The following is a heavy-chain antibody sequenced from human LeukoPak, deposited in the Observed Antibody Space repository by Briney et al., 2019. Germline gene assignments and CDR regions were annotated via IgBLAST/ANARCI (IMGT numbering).Heavy chain of an antibody. D-gene: IGHD2-2*01. V-gene: IGHV3-30*18. CDR1: GFTFSSYG. CDR3: AKSMYGSTSCYGY. Sequence: GGSLRLSCAASGFTFSSYGMHWVRQAPGKGLEWVAVISYDGSNKYYADSVKGRFTISRDNSKNTLYLQMNSLRAEDTAVYYCAKSMYGSTSCYGYWGQGTLVTVSS. J-gene: IGHJ4*02. CDR2: ISYDGSNK.